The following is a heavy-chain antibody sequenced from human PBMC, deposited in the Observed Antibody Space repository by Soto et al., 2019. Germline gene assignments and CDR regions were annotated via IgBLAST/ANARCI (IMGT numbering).Heavy chain of an antibody. CDR2: TSYDGNNK. CDR1: EFAFSSYT. V-gene: IGHV3-30-3*01. J-gene: IGHJ6*02. Sequence: QVQLVESGGGVVQPGGSLRLSCAASEFAFSSYTMHWVRQAPGKGLEWVAVTSYDGNNKYYADSVKGRFTISRDNSRNTLYLQMNSLREENTAVYYWARGPVTGRRLTGGNVDVWGQGTTDTDYS. D-gene: IGHD6-19*01. CDR3: ARGPVTGRRLTGGNVDV.